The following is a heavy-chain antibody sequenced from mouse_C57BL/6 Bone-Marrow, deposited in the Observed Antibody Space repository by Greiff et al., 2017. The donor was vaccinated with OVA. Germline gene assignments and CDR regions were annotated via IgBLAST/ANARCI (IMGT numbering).Heavy chain of an antibody. CDR1: GYTFTSYW. V-gene: IGHV1-72*01. J-gene: IGHJ2*01. Sequence: QVQLQQPGAELVKPGASVKLSCKASGYTFTSYWMHWVKQRPGRGLEWIGRIDPNSGGTKYNEKFKSKATLTVDKPSSTAYMQLISLTSEDSAVYYCATVTTVKKDYFDYWGQGTTLTVSS. CDR2: IDPNSGGT. D-gene: IGHD1-1*01. CDR3: ATVTTVKKDYFDY.